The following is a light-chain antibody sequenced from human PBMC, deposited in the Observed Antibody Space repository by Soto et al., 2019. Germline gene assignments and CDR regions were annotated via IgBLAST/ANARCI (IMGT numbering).Light chain of an antibody. Sequence: DIVMTQFPDSLAVSLGERATLNCKTSHSVLSRSDNKNYLAWYQQKSGQPPKLLINWASTRESGVPDRFSGSGSGTDFTLTISSLQAEDVAVYYCQQYYGAPLTFGQGTKVEIK. J-gene: IGKJ1*01. CDR3: QQYYGAPLT. CDR2: WAS. V-gene: IGKV4-1*01. CDR1: HSVLSRSDNKNY.